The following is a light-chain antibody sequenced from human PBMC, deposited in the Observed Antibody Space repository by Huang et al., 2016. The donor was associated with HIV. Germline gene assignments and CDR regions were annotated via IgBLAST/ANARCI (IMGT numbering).Light chain of an antibody. Sequence: DIQMTQFPTSLSASVEDRVTITCRAGQAIDKSLNWYQQKSGRASRLLIYGASKLQSGFPSRFSGRASGTHFSLTINSLQPDDSAIYYCQQSYRTPRTFGQGTNLEI. CDR3: QQSYRTPRT. CDR2: GAS. J-gene: IGKJ2*01. CDR1: QAIDKS. V-gene: IGKV1-39*01.